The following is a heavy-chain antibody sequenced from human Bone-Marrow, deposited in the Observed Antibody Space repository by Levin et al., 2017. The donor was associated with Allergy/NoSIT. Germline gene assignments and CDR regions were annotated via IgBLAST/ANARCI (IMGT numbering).Heavy chain of an antibody. Sequence: PSQTLSLTCTVSGGSVSSGNYYWSWIRQPPGKGLEWIGYMYYFGNTNYSPSLKSRVTISVDTSKNQLSLKLTSVTAADTAVYYCAGANGWLCKGAWESWGQGTLVTVSS. CDR2: MYYFGNT. CDR1: GGSVSSGNYY. J-gene: IGHJ5*02. D-gene: IGHD1-26*01. CDR3: AGANGWLCKGAWES. V-gene: IGHV4-61*01.